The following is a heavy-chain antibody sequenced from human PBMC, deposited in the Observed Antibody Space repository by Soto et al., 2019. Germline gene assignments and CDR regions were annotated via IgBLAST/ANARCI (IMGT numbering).Heavy chain of an antibody. CDR3: ARETHFDIVVVPAVHYYYYGMDV. CDR2: ISAYNGNT. Sequence: ASVKVSCKASGYTFTSYGISWVRQAPGQGLEWMGWISAYNGNTNYAQKLQGRVTMTTDTSTSTAYMELRSLRPDDTAVYYCARETHFDIVVVPAVHYYYYGMDVWGQGTTVTVSS. D-gene: IGHD2-2*01. J-gene: IGHJ6*02. CDR1: GYTFTSYG. V-gene: IGHV1-18*01.